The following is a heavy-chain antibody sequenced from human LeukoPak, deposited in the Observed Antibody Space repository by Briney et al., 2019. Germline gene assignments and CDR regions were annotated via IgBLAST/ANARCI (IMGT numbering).Heavy chain of an antibody. CDR2: IYTSGST. CDR1: GGSISSYY. J-gene: IGHJ5*02. CDR3: ARLYCSSTCCYKEAVNWFDP. Sequence: PSETLSLTCTVSGGSISSYYWSWIRQPPGKGLEWIGYIYTSGSTNYNPSLKSRVTISVDTSKNQFSLKLSSVTAADTAVYYCARLYCSSTCCYKEAVNWFDPWGQGTLVTVSS. D-gene: IGHD2-2*02. V-gene: IGHV4-4*09.